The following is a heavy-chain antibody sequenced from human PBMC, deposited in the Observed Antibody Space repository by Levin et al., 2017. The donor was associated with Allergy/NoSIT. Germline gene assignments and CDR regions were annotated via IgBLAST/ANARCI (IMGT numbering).Heavy chain of an antibody. CDR2: IIPNSGGT. V-gene: IGHV1-2*02. Sequence: GASVKVSCKASGYTFTGYYMHWVRQAPGQGLEWMGWIIPNSGGTNYAQKFQGRVTMTRDTSISTAYMELSRLRSDDTAVYYCARPGQQRDSVYFDYWGQGTLVTVSS. D-gene: IGHD6-13*01. CDR1: GYTFTGYY. CDR3: ARPGQQRDSVYFDY. J-gene: IGHJ4*02.